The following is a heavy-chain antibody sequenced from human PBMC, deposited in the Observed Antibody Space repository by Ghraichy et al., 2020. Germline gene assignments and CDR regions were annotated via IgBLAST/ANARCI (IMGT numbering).Heavy chain of an antibody. CDR1: GGSISSSSYY. J-gene: IGHJ4*02. V-gene: IGHV4-39*01. CDR2: IYYSGTT. Sequence: SETLSLTCTVSGGSISSSSYYWGWIRHPPGKGLEWIGSIYYSGTTYYNPSLKSRVTISVDTSRNQFSLKLSSVTAADTAVYYCARSLAARTLQFDYWGQGTLVTVSS. CDR3: ARSLAARTLQFDY. D-gene: IGHD5-24*01.